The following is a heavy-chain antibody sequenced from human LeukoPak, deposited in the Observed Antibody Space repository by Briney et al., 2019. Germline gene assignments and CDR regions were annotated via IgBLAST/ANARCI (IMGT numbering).Heavy chain of an antibody. J-gene: IGHJ3*02. CDR1: GYTFTGYY. CDR3: AREGGKFIVATITPDAFDI. D-gene: IGHD5-12*01. CDR2: INPNSGGT. Sequence: ASVKVSCKASGYTFTGYYMHWVRQAPGQGLEWMGWINPNSGGTNYAQKFQGRVTMTRDTSISTAYMELSRLRSDDTAVYYCAREGGKFIVATITPDAFDIWGQGTMVTVSS. V-gene: IGHV1-2*02.